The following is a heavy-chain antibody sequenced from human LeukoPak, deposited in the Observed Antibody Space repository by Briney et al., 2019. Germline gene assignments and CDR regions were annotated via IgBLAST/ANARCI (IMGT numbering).Heavy chain of an antibody. CDR2: IYYSGST. CDR1: GGSISSYY. CDR3: ARASTVIGSSHFDY. J-gene: IGHJ4*02. D-gene: IGHD1-26*01. Sequence: SETLSPTCTVSGGSISSYYWSWIRQPPGKGLEWIGYIYYSGSTNYNPSLKSRVTISVDTSKNQFSLKLSSVTAADTAVYYCARASTVIGSSHFDYWGQGTLVTVSS. V-gene: IGHV4-59*12.